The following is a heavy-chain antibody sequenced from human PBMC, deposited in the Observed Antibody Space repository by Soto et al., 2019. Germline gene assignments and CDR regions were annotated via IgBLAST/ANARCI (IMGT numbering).Heavy chain of an antibody. D-gene: IGHD2-2*01. CDR2: FYYSGST. J-gene: IGHJ4*02. CDR3: ARDCISTSCYGPVFDY. Sequence: SETLSLTCTVSGGSISSGDYYWSWIRQPPGKGLEWIGYFYYSGSTYYNPSLKSRVTISVDTSKNQFSLKLSSVTAADTAVYYCARDCISTSCYGPVFDYWGQGTLVTVSS. CDR1: GGSISSGDYY. V-gene: IGHV4-30-4*01.